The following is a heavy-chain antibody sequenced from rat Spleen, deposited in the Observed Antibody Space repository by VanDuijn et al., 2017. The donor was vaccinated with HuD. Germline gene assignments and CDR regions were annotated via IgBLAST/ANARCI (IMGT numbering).Heavy chain of an antibody. J-gene: IGHJ1*01. CDR2: IWGDGST. D-gene: IGHD4-3*01. V-gene: IGHV2-13*01. Sequence: QVQLKESGPGLVQPSQTLSLTCTVSGFSLISYGVNWVRQSPGKGLEWMGGIWGDGSTHYNSALKSRLIISRDTAKGQLFLEVVRVQTGELTTLCWFRGGVRGDCDFWSPGTMVTMSS. CDR3: FRGGVRGDCDF. CDR1: GFSLISYG.